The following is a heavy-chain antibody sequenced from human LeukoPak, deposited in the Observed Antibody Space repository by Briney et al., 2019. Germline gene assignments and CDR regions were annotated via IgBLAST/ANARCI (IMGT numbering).Heavy chain of an antibody. CDR2: VNSDGSST. CDR1: GFTFSNYW. Sequence: PGGSLRLSCAASGFTFSNYWMHWVRQAPGKGLVWVSRVNSDGSSTTYADSVKGRFTISRDNAKNTLYLQMSSLRAEDTAVYYCARGGVTGAPNYYWGRGTLVTVSS. CDR3: ARGGVTGAPNYY. D-gene: IGHD1-20*01. J-gene: IGHJ4*02. V-gene: IGHV3-74*01.